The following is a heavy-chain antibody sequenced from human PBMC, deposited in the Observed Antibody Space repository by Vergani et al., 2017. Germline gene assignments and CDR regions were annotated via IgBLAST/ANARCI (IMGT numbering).Heavy chain of an antibody. J-gene: IGHJ4*02. CDR1: GFTFSSYW. CDR3: ATDAECTSSSCRGIAVTGSDY. Sequence: EVQLVESGGGLVQPGGSLRLSCAASGFTFSSYWMSWVRQAPGKGLEWVANIKQDGSEKYYVDSVKGRFTISRDNAKNSLYLQMNSLRAEDTAVYYCATDAECTSSSCRGIAVTGSDYWGQGTLVTVSS. CDR2: IKQDGSEK. V-gene: IGHV3-7*01. D-gene: IGHD6-19*01.